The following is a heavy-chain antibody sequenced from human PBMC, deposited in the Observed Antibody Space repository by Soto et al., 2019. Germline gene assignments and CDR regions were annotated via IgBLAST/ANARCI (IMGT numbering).Heavy chain of an antibody. Sequence: SETLSLTCAVSGGSISSGGYSWSWIRQPPGKGLEWIGEINHSGSTNYNPSLKSRVTISVDTSKNQFSLKLSSVTAADTAVYYCARLRPIAAASFDYWGQGTLVTVSS. J-gene: IGHJ4*02. CDR2: INHSGST. D-gene: IGHD6-13*01. CDR3: ARLRPIAAASFDY. V-gene: IGHV4-34*01. CDR1: GGSISSGGYS.